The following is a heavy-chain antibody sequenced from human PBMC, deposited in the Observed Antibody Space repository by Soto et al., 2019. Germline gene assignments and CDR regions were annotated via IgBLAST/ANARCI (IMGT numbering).Heavy chain of an antibody. CDR1: GYTFTSYG. D-gene: IGHD1-1*01. J-gene: IGHJ5*02. CDR2: ISAYNGNT. CDR3: ARVGTTGIGYNWFDP. V-gene: IGHV1-18*01. Sequence: ASVKVSCKASGYTFTSYGISWVRQAPGQGLEWMGWISAYNGNTNYAQKLQGRVTMTTDTSTSTAYMELRSLRSDDTAMYYCARVGTTGIGYNWFDPWGQGTLVTVSS.